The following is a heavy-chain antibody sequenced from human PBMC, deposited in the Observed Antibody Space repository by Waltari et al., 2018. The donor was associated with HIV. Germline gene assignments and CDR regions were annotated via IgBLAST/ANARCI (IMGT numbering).Heavy chain of an antibody. Sequence: QVQLVQSGAEVKKPGASVKVSCKASGYTFTGYYMHWVRQAPGQGLEWMGWINPNSGGTNYAQKFQGWVTMTRDTSISTAYMELSRLRSDDTAVYYCARDWGPKGGDYLNWYFDLWGRGTLVTVSS. CDR2: INPNSGGT. CDR3: ARDWGPKGGDYLNWYFDL. CDR1: GYTFTGYY. J-gene: IGHJ2*01. V-gene: IGHV1-2*04. D-gene: IGHD4-17*01.